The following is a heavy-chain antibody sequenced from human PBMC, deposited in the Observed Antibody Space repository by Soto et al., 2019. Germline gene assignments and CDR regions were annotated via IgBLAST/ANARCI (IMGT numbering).Heavy chain of an antibody. Sequence: QLLESGGGLVQPGGSLRLSCAASGFTFSSSVMSWVRQAPGKGLEWVSTILGYGGSTYYADSVKGRFTISRDTSMNTRDLKMNSLRAEDTAVYYCAKDPVYYYGNTGHWGQGTLVTVSS. D-gene: IGHD3-10*01. CDR1: GFTFSSSV. V-gene: IGHV3-23*01. CDR3: AKDPVYYYGNTGH. CDR2: ILGYGGST. J-gene: IGHJ4*02.